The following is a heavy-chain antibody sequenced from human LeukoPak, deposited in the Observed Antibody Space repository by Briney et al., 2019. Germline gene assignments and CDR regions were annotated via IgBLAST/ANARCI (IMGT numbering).Heavy chain of an antibody. CDR3: ARGGPSDFWSGYSTRYYYYYGMDV. CDR2: MNPNSGNT. V-gene: IGHV1-8*01. D-gene: IGHD3-3*01. Sequence: GASVKVSCKASGYTFTSYDINWVRQATGQGLERMGWMNPNSGNTGYAQKFQGRVTMTRNTSISTAYMELSSLRSEDTAVYYCARGGPSDFWSGYSTRYYYYYGMDVWGQGTTVTVSS. CDR1: GYTFTSYD. J-gene: IGHJ6*02.